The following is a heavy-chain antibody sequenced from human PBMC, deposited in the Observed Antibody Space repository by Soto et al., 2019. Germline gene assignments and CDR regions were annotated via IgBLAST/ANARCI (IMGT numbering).Heavy chain of an antibody. J-gene: IGHJ5*02. Sequence: SGTLSLTCTVSGGSVSSYYWSWIRQPPGKGLEWIGYIYYSGSTNYNPSLKSRVTMSVDTSKNQFSLKLNSVTAADTAVYYCACRIGYCSTTRRQNYFAPSAQGTLVTVSS. CDR3: ACRIGYCSTTRRQNYFAP. CDR2: IYYSGST. D-gene: IGHD2-2*01. CDR1: GGSVSSYY. V-gene: IGHV4-59*08.